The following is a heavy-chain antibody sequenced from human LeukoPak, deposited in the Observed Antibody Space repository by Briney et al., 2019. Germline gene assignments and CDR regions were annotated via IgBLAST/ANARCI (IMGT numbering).Heavy chain of an antibody. CDR3: ARAWGTENDY. CDR1: GSTFTNYW. Sequence: GGSLRLSCAASGSTFTNYWMHWVRHAPGKGLVCVSRINTDGSITNYADSVKGRFTISRDNAKKTLYLHMDSLRAEDTARYYCARAWGTENDYWGQGTLVTVSS. V-gene: IGHV3-74*01. J-gene: IGHJ4*02. D-gene: IGHD3-16*01. CDR2: INTDGSIT.